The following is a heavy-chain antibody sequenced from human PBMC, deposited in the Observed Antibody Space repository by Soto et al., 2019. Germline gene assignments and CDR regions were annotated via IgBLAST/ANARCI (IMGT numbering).Heavy chain of an antibody. J-gene: IGHJ4*02. CDR3: AKSVYNWNDGFFDY. CDR2: ISYDEINK. Sequence: QVQLVESGGGVVQPGRSLRLSCAASGFTFSSYGMHWVRQAPGKGLEWVAIISYDEINKYYADSVKGRFTISRDNSKNTLYLQMNSLRAEDTAVYYCAKSVYNWNDGFFDYWVQGTLVTVSS. CDR1: GFTFSSYG. V-gene: IGHV3-30*18. D-gene: IGHD1-1*01.